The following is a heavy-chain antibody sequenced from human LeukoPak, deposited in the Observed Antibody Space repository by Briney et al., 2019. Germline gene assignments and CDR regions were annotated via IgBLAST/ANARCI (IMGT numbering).Heavy chain of an antibody. Sequence: SETLSLTCTVSGSFIASYSRSLIRQPAGKGLECIGRIYTSGGSDYNPSLKSRVTMSLDTSKNQFYLKMTSVTAADTAVYYCARGPSGYYYGWGQGTLVTVSS. D-gene: IGHD3-22*01. V-gene: IGHV4-4*07. J-gene: IGHJ4*02. CDR2: IYTSGGS. CDR3: ARGPSGYYYG. CDR1: GSFIASYS.